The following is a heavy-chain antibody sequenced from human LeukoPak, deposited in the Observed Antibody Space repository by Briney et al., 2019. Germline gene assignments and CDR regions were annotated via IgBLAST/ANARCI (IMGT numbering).Heavy chain of an antibody. CDR3: ARSVAGLGDYVWGSHRYEYFDY. CDR1: GFTFSSYS. V-gene: IGHV3-21*01. CDR2: ISSSSSYI. Sequence: PGGSLRLSCAASGFTFSSYSMNWVRQAPGQGLEWVSSISSSSSYIYYADSVKGRFTISRDNAKNSLYLQMNSLRAEDTAVYYCARSVAGLGDYVWGSHRYEYFDYWGQGTLVTVSS. D-gene: IGHD3-16*02. J-gene: IGHJ4*02.